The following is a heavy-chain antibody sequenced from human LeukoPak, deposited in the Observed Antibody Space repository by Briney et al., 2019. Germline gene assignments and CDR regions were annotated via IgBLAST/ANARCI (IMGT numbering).Heavy chain of an antibody. CDR2: INSDGSST. CDR1: GFTFSDYW. J-gene: IGHJ5*02. CDR3: ARFSVAGTVQANWFDP. D-gene: IGHD6-19*01. V-gene: IGHV3-74*01. Sequence: GGSLRLSCAASGFTFSDYWMHWVRQAPGKGLVWVSRINSDGSSTSYADSVKGRFTISRDNAKNSLYLQMNSLRAEDTAVYYCARFSVAGTVQANWFDPWGQGTLVTVSS.